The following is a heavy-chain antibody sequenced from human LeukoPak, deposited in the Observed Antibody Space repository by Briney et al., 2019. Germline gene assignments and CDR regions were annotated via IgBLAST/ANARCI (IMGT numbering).Heavy chain of an antibody. CDR1: GYTFTSYG. Sequence: ASVKVSCKASGYTFTSYGISWVRQAPGQGLEWMGWISAYNGNTNYAQKLQGRVTMTTDTSTSKAYMELRSLRSDDTAVYYCASQSVLRFLEWSPLYYYYGMDVWGQGTTVTVSS. V-gene: IGHV1-18*01. CDR2: ISAYNGNT. D-gene: IGHD3-3*01. J-gene: IGHJ6*02. CDR3: ASQSVLRFLEWSPLYYYYGMDV.